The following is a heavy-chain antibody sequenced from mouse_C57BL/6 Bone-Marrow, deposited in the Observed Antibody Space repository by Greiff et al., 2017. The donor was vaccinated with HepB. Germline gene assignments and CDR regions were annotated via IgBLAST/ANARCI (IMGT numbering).Heavy chain of an antibody. CDR3: ARVITTDYYYYAMDY. D-gene: IGHD2-4*01. CDR2: ISDGGSYT. V-gene: IGHV5-4*01. CDR1: GFTFSSYA. J-gene: IGHJ4*01. Sequence: EVQLVESGGGLVKPGGSLKLSCAASGFTFSSYAMSWVRQTPEKRLEWVATISDGGSYTYYPDNVKGRFTISRDNAKNNLYLQMSHLKSEDTAMYYCARVITTDYYYYAMDYWGQGTSVTVSS.